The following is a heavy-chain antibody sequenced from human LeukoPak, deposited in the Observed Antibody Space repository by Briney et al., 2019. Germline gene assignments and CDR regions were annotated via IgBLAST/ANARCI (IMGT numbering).Heavy chain of an antibody. V-gene: IGHV3-21*01. CDR2: ISSSSRYI. CDR1: GFTFSSYS. Sequence: GGSLRLSCAASGFTFSSYSMNWVRQAPGKGLEWVSSISSSSRYIFYADSVQGRFTISRDNAKNSLYLQMNSLTAEDTAVYYCAREAPRGDFDYWGQGTLVTVSS. CDR3: AREAPRGDFDY. J-gene: IGHJ4*02.